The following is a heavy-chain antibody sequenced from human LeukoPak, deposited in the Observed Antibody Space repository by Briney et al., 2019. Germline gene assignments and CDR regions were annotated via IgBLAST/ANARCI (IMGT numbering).Heavy chain of an antibody. V-gene: IGHV1-18*01. Sequence: ASVKVSCKASGYTFTSYGISWVRQAPGQGLEWMGWISAYNGNTNYAQKLQGRVTMTTDTSTGTAYMELRSLRSDDTAVYYCARSRPYYSSPLFDYWGQGTLVTVSS. CDR3: ARSRPYYSSPLFDY. J-gene: IGHJ4*02. CDR1: GYTFTSYG. D-gene: IGHD3-10*01. CDR2: ISAYNGNT.